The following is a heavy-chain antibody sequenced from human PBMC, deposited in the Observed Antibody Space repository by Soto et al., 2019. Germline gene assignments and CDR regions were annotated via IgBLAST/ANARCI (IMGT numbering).Heavy chain of an antibody. D-gene: IGHD2-15*01. Sequence: QVQLVQSGDELKKPGASVKVSCKASDYTFNSYGISWVRKAPGQGLEWRGWLSGDNGDIKYAQKFQGRVTMTTDISTSTVYMELRSLSSGDTAVYFCAGSRGFGFDFWGQGTLVTVSS. CDR1: DYTFNSYG. CDR3: AGSRGFGFDF. J-gene: IGHJ4*02. V-gene: IGHV1-18*01. CDR2: LSGDNGDI.